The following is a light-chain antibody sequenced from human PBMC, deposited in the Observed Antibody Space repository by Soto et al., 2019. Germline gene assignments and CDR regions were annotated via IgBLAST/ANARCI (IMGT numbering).Light chain of an antibody. CDR1: NSDVGTHNL. Sequence: QSALTQPASVSGSPGQSITISCTGTNSDVGTHNLVSWYQQHPGKAPKLIIYEGTKRPSGVSNRFSGSKSGNTASLTISGLQAEDEADYDCCSYALLFGTGTKVTVL. J-gene: IGLJ1*01. V-gene: IGLV2-23*01. CDR2: EGT. CDR3: CSYALL.